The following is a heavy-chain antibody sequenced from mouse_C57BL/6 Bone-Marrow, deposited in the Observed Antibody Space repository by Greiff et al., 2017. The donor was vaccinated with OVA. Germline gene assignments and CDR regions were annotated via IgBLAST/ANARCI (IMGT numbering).Heavy chain of an antibody. CDR3: ARRGYYGSSPLDY. V-gene: IGHV1-18*01. J-gene: IGHJ2*01. Sequence: EVQLQQSGPELVKPGASVKIPCKASGYTFTDYNMDWVKQSHGKSLEWIGDINPNNGGTIYNQKFKGKATLTVDKSSSTAYMELRSLTSEDPAVYYCARRGYYGSSPLDYWGQGTTLTVSS. CDR2: INPNNGGT. CDR1: GYTFTDYN. D-gene: IGHD1-1*01.